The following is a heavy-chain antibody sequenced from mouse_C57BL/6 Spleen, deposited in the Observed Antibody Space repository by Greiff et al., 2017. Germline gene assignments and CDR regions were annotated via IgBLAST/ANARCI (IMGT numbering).Heavy chain of an antibody. CDR2: LYPGDGDT. CDR3: ARGKITTVAFDY. D-gene: IGHD1-1*01. J-gene: IGHJ2*01. CDR1: GYAFSSSW. V-gene: IGHV1-82*01. Sequence: VKLQESGPELVKPGASVKISCKASGYAFSSSWMNWVKQRPGKGLEWIGRLYPGDGDTNYNGKFTGKATLTADKSSSTAYMQLSGLTSEDSAVYFCARGKITTVAFDYWGQGTTLTVSS.